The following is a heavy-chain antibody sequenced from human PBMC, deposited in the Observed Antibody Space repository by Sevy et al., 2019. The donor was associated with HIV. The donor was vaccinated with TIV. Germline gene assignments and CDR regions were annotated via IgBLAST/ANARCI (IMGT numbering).Heavy chain of an antibody. J-gene: IGHJ4*02. CDR3: AKGRGRRGYCSGGSCATNDY. CDR1: GFTFSSYA. CDR2: ISGSGGST. Sequence: GGSLRLSCAASGFTFSSYAMSWVRQAPGQGLEWVSAISGSGGSTYYADSVKGRFTISRDNSKNTLYLQMNSLRAEDTAVYYCAKGRGRRGYCSGGSCATNDYWGQGTLVTVSS. V-gene: IGHV3-23*01. D-gene: IGHD2-15*01.